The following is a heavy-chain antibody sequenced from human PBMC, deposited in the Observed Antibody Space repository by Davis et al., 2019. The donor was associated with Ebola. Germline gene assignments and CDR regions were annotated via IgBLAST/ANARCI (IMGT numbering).Heavy chain of an antibody. CDR1: GYTFTGYY. D-gene: IGHD1-26*01. Sequence: ASVKVSCKASGYTFTGYYMHWVRQAPGQGLEWMGWINPNSGGTNYAQKFQGRVTMTRDTSISTAYMELSRLRSDDTAVYYCARDVVGATKGPFFDYWGQGTLVTVSS. V-gene: IGHV1-2*02. J-gene: IGHJ4*02. CDR3: ARDVVGATKGPFFDY. CDR2: INPNSGGT.